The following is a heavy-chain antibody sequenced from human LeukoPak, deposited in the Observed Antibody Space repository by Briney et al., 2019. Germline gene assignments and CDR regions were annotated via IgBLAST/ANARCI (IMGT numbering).Heavy chain of an antibody. CDR1: GGSISSSSYY. J-gene: IGHJ4*02. D-gene: IGHD3-22*01. Sequence: SETLSLXCTVSGGSISSSSYYWGWIRQPPGKGLEWIGSIYYSGSTYYNPSPKSRVTISVDTSKNQFSLKLSSVTAADTAVYYCARHTYYYDSSGYSFDYWGQGTLVTVSS. V-gene: IGHV4-39*01. CDR3: ARHTYYYDSSGYSFDY. CDR2: IYYSGST.